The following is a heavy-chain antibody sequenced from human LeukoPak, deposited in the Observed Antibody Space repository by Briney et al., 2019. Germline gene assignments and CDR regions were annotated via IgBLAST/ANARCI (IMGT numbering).Heavy chain of an antibody. CDR1: GYTFTSYY. J-gene: IGHJ6*03. Sequence: ASVKVSCKASGYTFTSYYMHWVRQAPGQGLEWMGIINPSGGSTSYAQKFQGRVTMTRDMSTSTVYMELSSLRSEDTAVYYCARGPHCSSTSCYVYYYYYMDVWGKGTTVTVSS. CDR2: INPSGGST. V-gene: IGHV1-46*01. CDR3: ARGPHCSSTSCYVYYYYYMDV. D-gene: IGHD2-2*01.